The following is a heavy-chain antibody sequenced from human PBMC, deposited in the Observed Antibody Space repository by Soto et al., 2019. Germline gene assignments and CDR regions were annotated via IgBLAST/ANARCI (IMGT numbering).Heavy chain of an antibody. CDR3: AGRPVYCTNGVCFNYYYYGMDV. CDR2: INHSGST. J-gene: IGHJ6*02. Sequence: SETLSLTCAVYGGSFSGYYWSWIRQPPGKWLEWIGEINHSGSTNYNPSLKSRVTISVDTSKNQFSLKLSSVTAADTAVYYCAGRPVYCTNGVCFNYYYYGMDVWGQGXTVTVYS. CDR1: GGSFSGYY. V-gene: IGHV4-34*01. D-gene: IGHD2-8*01.